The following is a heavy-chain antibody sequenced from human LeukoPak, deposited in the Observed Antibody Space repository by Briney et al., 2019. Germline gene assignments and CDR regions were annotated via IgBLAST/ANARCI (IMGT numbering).Heavy chain of an antibody. CDR2: IKGIGPTT. CDR3: ARDLDAAAAGTPQGY. J-gene: IGHJ4*02. Sequence: GGSLRLSCAASGFTFSDYYMSWIRQAPGKGLEWVSTIKGIGPTTYYADSVKGRFTISRDNAKNSLYLQMNSLRAEDTALYYCARDLDAAAAGTPQGYWGQGTLVTVSS. D-gene: IGHD6-13*01. CDR1: GFTFSDYY. V-gene: IGHV3-11*01.